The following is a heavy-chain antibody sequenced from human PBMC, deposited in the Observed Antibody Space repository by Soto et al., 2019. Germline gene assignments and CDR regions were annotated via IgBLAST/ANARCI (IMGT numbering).Heavy chain of an antibody. CDR3: ARDLVATDYGMDV. V-gene: IGHV1-46*01. D-gene: IGHD5-12*01. CDR1: GDTFTSYY. Sequence: ASVKVSCKASGDTFTSYYMHWVRQAPGQGLEWMGIINPSGGSTSYAQKFQGRVTMTRDTSTSTVYMELSSLRSEDTAVYYCARDLVATDYGMDVWGQGTTVTVSS. CDR2: INPSGGST. J-gene: IGHJ6*02.